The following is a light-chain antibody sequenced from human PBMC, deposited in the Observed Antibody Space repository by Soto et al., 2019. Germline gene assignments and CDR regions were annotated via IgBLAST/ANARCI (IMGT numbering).Light chain of an antibody. CDR1: SSDIGSNP. V-gene: IGLV1-44*01. CDR3: SAWDDNIYGPV. Sequence: QLVLTQPPSASGTPGQRVAISCSGGSSDIGSNPVNWYLHLPGAAPKLLIYRDNQRPSGVPDRFSVSKSGTSASLTISGLQSEDEADYFCSAWDDNIYGPVFGGGTKLTVL. J-gene: IGLJ2*01. CDR2: RDN.